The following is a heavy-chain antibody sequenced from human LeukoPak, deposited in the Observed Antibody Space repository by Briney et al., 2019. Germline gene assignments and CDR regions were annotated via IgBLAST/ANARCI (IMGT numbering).Heavy chain of an antibody. CDR1: GYTFTDYY. J-gene: IGHJ3*02. V-gene: IGHV1-2*02. CDR2: INPNSGGT. D-gene: IGHD3-16*02. Sequence: ASVKVSCKASGYTFTDYYMHWVRQAPGQGLEWMGRINPNSGGTNYAQKFQGRVTMTRDTSLSTAYMELSRLRSDDTALYYCARLHQDYVWGSYRYTGAFDIWGQGRMVTVSS. CDR3: ARLHQDYVWGSYRYTGAFDI.